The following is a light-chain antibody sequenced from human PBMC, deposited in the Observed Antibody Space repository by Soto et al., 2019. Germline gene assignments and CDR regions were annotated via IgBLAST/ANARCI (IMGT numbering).Light chain of an antibody. CDR1: QSVSSNY. J-gene: IGKJ2*01. V-gene: IGKV3-20*01. CDR3: QQYGSSPPYT. Sequence: EIVLTQSPGTLSLSPGERATLSCRASQSVSSNYFAWYQQKPGQAPRLLIYGASSRATGIPDRFSGSGSGTDFTLTISSLEPEDFAVYYCQQYGSSPPYTFGQGTKLEIK. CDR2: GAS.